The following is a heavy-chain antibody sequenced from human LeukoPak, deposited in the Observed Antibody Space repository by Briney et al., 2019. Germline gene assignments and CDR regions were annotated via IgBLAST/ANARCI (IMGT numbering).Heavy chain of an antibody. CDR1: GFTFSSYW. CDR3: AREHGDIFDYVWGSYRYDAFDI. V-gene: IGHV3-74*01. CDR2: INSDGSST. D-gene: IGHD3-16*02. J-gene: IGHJ3*02. Sequence: PGGSLRLSCAASGFTFSSYWMHWVRQAPGKGLVWVSRINSDGSSTSYADSVKGRFTISRDNAKNTLYLQMNSLRAEDTAVYYCAREHGDIFDYVWGSYRYDAFDIWGQGTMVTVSS.